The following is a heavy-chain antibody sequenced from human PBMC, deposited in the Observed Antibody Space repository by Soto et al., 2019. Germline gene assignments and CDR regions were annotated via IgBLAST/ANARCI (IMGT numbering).Heavy chain of an antibody. V-gene: IGHV1-69*06. CDR2: IIPTFGTP. CDR1: GGTFSSHG. J-gene: IGHJ4*01. Sequence: QVQLVQSGTVVQRRGSSVKVSCQASGGTFSSHGMAWVRQAPGQGLEWMGGIIPTFGTPTYAPKFQGRVTITADKSTNTAYMELSSLRSEDTGVYYCARARSAHYFDSWRNRTMITISS. D-gene: IGHD1-26*01. CDR3: ARARSAHYFDS.